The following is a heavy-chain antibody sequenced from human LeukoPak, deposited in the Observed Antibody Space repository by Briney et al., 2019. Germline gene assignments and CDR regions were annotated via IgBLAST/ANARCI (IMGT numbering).Heavy chain of an antibody. CDR2: IYYRGST. V-gene: IGHV4-59*01. D-gene: IGHD3-10*01. CDR1: GGSISSYY. J-gene: IGHJ3*02. CDR3: ARAPGGYGSGSRGAFDI. Sequence: SETLSLTCTVSGGSISSYYWSWIRQPPGKGLEWIGYIYYRGSTNYNPSLKSRVTISVDTSKNQFSLKLSFVTAADTAVYYCARAPGGYGSGSRGAFDIWGQGTMVTVSS.